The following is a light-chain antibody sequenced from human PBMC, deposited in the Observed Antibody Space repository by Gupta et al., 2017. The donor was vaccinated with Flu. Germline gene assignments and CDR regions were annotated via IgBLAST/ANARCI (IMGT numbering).Light chain of an antibody. Sequence: SYVLTQPPSVSVAPGQTAKIPCGENNIGSKSVHWYRQKPGQAPVLVVYDDSDRPSGIPERFSGSNSGNMATLTISRVEAGDEADYYCQVWISSGDHPVFGGGTRLTVL. CDR1: NIGSKS. CDR3: QVWISSGDHPV. CDR2: DDS. V-gene: IGLV3-21*02. J-gene: IGLJ3*02.